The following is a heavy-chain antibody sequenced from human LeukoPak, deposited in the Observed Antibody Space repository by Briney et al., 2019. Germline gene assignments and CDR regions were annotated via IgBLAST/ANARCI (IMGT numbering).Heavy chain of an antibody. D-gene: IGHD1/OR15-1a*01. V-gene: IGHV3-7*03. J-gene: IGHJ1*01. CDR1: GFTFSRYW. CDR3: AKGGEQVTWNFQN. Sequence: QAGGSLRLSCAAFGFTFSRYWMSWVRQAPGKGLEWVANIKEDGSEKEYVDSVKGRFTISRDNAKNSLYLQMNSLRAEDTAVYYCAKGGEQVTWNFQNWGQGTLVTVSS. CDR2: IKEDGSEK.